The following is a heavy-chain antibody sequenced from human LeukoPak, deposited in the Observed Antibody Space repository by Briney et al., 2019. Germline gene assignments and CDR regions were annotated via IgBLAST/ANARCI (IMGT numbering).Heavy chain of an antibody. CDR2: INSDGSNT. CDR3: ARDFAIYENYGMDV. Sequence: GGSLRLSCAASGFTFSSYWMHWVRQAPGKGLVWVSRINSDGSNTIYADSVKGRFTISRDNAKNTLYLQMNSLRAEDTAVYYCARDFAIYENYGMDVWGQGTTVTVSS. CDR1: GFTFSSYW. D-gene: IGHD5/OR15-5a*01. J-gene: IGHJ6*02. V-gene: IGHV3-74*01.